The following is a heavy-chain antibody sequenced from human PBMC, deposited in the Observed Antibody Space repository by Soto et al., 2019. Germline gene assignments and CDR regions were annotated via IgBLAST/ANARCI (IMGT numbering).Heavy chain of an antibody. D-gene: IGHD7-27*01. CDR3: ATSTLTNWGSLDC. CDR2: IYYSGST. V-gene: IGHV4-39*01. Sequence: QLQLQESGPGLVKPSETLSLTCTVSGDSISSSRHYWGWIRRPPGKGLEWIGSIYYSGSTYYNPSLKSRVSISVDSSKNQFSLKLNSVTAADTAVYYCATSTLTNWGSLDCWGQGTLVTVSS. J-gene: IGHJ4*02. CDR1: GDSISSSRHY.